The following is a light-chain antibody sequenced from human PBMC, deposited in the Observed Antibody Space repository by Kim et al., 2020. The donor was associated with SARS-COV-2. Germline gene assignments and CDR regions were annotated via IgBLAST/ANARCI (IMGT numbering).Light chain of an antibody. V-gene: IGLV3-21*04. Sequence: LTQPPSVSVAPGKTATITCGGNNIGSKSVQWYQQKPGQAPVLVIYDDRDRPSGIPERFSGSNSGNTATLTISRVEAGDEADYFCQVWDTPSDHYVFATGTKVTVL. CDR2: DDR. J-gene: IGLJ1*01. CDR1: NIGSKS. CDR3: QVWDTPSDHYV.